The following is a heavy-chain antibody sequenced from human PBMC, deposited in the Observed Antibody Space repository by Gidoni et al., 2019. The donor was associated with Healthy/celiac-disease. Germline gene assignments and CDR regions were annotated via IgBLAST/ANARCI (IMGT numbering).Heavy chain of an antibody. V-gene: IGHV3-23*01. Sequence: EVQLLESGGGLVQPGGSLRLSCAASGFTFSSYAMSWVRQAPGKGLEWVSAISGSGGSTYYADSVKGRFTISRDNSKNTLYLQMNSLRAEDTAVYYCAKDGLGGVVTRNNWFDPWGQGTLVTVSS. D-gene: IGHD3-3*01. CDR2: ISGSGGST. CDR1: GFTFSSYA. J-gene: IGHJ5*02. CDR3: AKDGLGGVVTRNNWFDP.